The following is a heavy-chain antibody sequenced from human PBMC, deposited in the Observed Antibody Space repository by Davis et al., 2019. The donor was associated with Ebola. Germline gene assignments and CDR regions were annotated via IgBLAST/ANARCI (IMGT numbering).Heavy chain of an antibody. D-gene: IGHD1-26*01. Sequence: KVSCKGSGYSFINYWIAWVRQMPGKGLEWMGIIYPGASDVRYRPSFQGQVTISADKSISTAYLQWNSLQASDTAMYYCARSGGRDNWFDPWGQGTLVTVFS. J-gene: IGHJ5*02. CDR3: ARSGGRDNWFDP. CDR2: IYPGASDV. V-gene: IGHV5-51*01. CDR1: GYSFINYW.